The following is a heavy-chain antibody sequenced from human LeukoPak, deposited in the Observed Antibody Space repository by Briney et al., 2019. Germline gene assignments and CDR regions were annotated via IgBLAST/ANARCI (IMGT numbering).Heavy chain of an antibody. CDR3: AKSPYSNKRKYYFDY. J-gene: IGHJ4*02. D-gene: IGHD4-11*01. CDR2: IKQDGSDK. CDR1: GFTFTNCW. Sequence: GGSLRLSCAASGFTFTNCWMNWLRQAPGKGLEWVANIKQDGSDKYYMDSVKGRFTISRDNAKNSLYLQMNSLRAEDTAVYYCAKSPYSNKRKYYFDYWGQGTLVTVSS. V-gene: IGHV3-7*03.